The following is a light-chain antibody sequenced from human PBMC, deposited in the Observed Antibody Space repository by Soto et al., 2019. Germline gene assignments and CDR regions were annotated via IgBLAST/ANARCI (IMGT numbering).Light chain of an antibody. CDR3: QQYKDYVYT. CDR2: DAS. CDR1: QSISSW. J-gene: IGKJ2*01. V-gene: IGKV1-5*01. Sequence: DIQMTQSPSTLSASVGDRVTIPCRASQSISSWLAWYQQKPGKAPKLLIYDASSLESGVPSRFSGSGSGTEFTLTISSLQPDDFATYYCQQYKDYVYTFGQGTKVDIK.